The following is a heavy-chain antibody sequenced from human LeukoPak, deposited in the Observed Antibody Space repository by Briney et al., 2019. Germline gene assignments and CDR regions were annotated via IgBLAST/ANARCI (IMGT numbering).Heavy chain of an antibody. CDR2: INPNSGGT. CDR3: ARALNSSSFSRPTNYYYYMDV. V-gene: IGHV1-2*02. Sequence: ASVKVSCKASGYTFTGYYMHWVRQAPGQGLEWMGWINPNSGGTDYAQKFQGRVTMTRDTSISTAYMELSRLRSDDTAVYYCARALNSSSFSRPTNYYYYMDVWGKGTTVTVSS. CDR1: GYTFTGYY. D-gene: IGHD6-6*01. J-gene: IGHJ6*03.